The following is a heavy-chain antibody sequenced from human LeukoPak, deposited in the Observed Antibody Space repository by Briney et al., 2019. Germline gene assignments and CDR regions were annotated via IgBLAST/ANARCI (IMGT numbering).Heavy chain of an antibody. D-gene: IGHD6-19*01. V-gene: IGHV3-21*01. CDR1: GFTFSSYS. J-gene: IGHJ4*02. CDR2: ISSSSSYI. CDR3: ARDRDSSGWFDY. Sequence: GGSLRLSCAASGFTFSSYSMNWVRQAPGKGLVWVSSISSSSSYIYYPDSVKGRFTISRDNAKNSLYLQMNSLRAEDTAVYYCARDRDSSGWFDYWGQGTLVTVSS.